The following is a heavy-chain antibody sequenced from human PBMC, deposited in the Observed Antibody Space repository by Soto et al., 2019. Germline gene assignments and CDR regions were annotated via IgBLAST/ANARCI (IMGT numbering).Heavy chain of an antibody. CDR2: ISAYNGNT. V-gene: IGHV1-18*01. CDR1: GYTFTSYG. D-gene: IGHD6-13*01. CDR3: ARGDAYSSSWYGYYYYYGRDV. J-gene: IGHJ6*02. Sequence: QVQLVQSGAEVKKPGASVKVSCKASGYTFTSYGISWVRQAPGQGLEWMGWISAYNGNTNYAQKLQGRVTMTTDTSTSTAYMELRSLRSDDTAVYYCARGDAYSSSWYGYYYYYGRDVWGQGTTVTVSS.